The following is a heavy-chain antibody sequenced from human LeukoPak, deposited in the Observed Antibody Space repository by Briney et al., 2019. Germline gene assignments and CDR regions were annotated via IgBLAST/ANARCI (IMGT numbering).Heavy chain of an antibody. V-gene: IGHV1-18*01. Sequence: ASVKVSCKASGYTFTSYGISRVRQAPGQGLEWMGWISAYNGNTNYAQKLQGRVTMTIDTSTSTAYMELRSLRSDDTAVYYCARDSRTYVWGSYRPTYWGQGTLVTVSS. CDR1: GYTFTSYG. D-gene: IGHD3-16*02. CDR3: ARDSRTYVWGSYRPTY. CDR2: ISAYNGNT. J-gene: IGHJ4*02.